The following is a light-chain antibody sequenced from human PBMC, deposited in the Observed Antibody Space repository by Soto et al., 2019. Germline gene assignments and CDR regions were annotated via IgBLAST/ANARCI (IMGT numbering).Light chain of an antibody. V-gene: IGLV4-69*01. CDR2: LNSDGSH. CDR3: QTWGTGIQV. Sequence: QSVLTQSPSASASLGASVNLTCTLSSGHSSYAIAWHQQQPEKGPRYLMKLNSDGSHTKGGGIPDRFSGSSSGAERYLTISSLQSDDEADYYCQTWGTGIQVFGTGTKLTVL. CDR1: SGHSSYA. J-gene: IGLJ1*01.